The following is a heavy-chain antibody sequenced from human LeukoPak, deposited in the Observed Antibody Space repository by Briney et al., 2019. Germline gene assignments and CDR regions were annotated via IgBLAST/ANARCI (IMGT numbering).Heavy chain of an antibody. D-gene: IGHD3-9*01. CDR1: GGSISIYY. CDR3: ARADYDILTGPDY. J-gene: IGHJ4*02. V-gene: IGHV4-4*07. CDR2: IYTSGST. Sequence: PSETLSLTCTVSGGSISIYYWSWIRQPAGKGLEWIGRIYTSGSTNYTPSLKSRVTMSVDTSKNQFSLKLSSVTAADTAVYYCARADYDILTGPDYWGQGTLVTVSS.